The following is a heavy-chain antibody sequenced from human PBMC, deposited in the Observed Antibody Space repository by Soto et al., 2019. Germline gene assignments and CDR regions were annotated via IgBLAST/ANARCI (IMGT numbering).Heavy chain of an antibody. V-gene: IGHV1-18*01. Sequence: GASVKVSCKASGYTFTSYGISWVRQAPGQGLEWMGWISAYNGNANYAQKLQGRVTMTTDTSTSTAYMGLRSLRSDDTAVYYCARVGYSSGWYLENYYGMDVWGQGTTVTVSS. CDR1: GYTFTSYG. D-gene: IGHD6-19*01. CDR3: ARVGYSSGWYLENYYGMDV. J-gene: IGHJ6*02. CDR2: ISAYNGNA.